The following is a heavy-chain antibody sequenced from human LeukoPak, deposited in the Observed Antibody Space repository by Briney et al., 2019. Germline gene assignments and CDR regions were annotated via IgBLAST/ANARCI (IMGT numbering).Heavy chain of an antibody. D-gene: IGHD2-2*01. CDR2: ISYDGSNK. V-gene: IGHV3-30-3*01. CDR1: GFTFSSYW. CDR3: ASMQVYCSSTSCYDIGMDV. Sequence: PGGSLRLSCAASGFTFSSYWMSWVRQAPGKGLEWVAVISYDGSNKYYADSVKGRFTISRDNSKNTLYLQMNSLRAEDTAVYYCASMQVYCSSTSCYDIGMDVWGKGTTVTVSS. J-gene: IGHJ6*04.